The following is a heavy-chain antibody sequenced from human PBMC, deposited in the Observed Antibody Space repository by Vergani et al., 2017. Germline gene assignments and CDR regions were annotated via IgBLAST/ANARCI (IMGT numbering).Heavy chain of an antibody. CDR2: ISYDGTQK. J-gene: IGHJ1*01. CDR3: ATKSCGTPGCQIGYFRE. CDR1: GFTSSYYG. D-gene: IGHD1-1*01. V-gene: IGHV3-30*03. Sequence: QVHLVESGGGVVQPGRSLRLSCVVSGFTSSYYGMHWVRQAPGKGLEWVAVISYDGTQKYYADSVKGRFTISRDNSKSTPYLQVNSLRTEDTAVYYCATKSCGTPGCQIGYFREWGQGTLVTVSS.